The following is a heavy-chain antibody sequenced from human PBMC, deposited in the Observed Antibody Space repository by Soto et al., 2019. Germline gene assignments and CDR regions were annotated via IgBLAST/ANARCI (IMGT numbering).Heavy chain of an antibody. D-gene: IGHD2-8*01. J-gene: IGHJ6*02. CDR2: LTASGLNT. Sequence: EVQLLESGGGLVQPGGSLRLSCSASGFNFGRYGMSWVRQAPGKGLEWVSCLTASGLNTYYTDAVKGRFTISRDNSRNTVYLQMSGLRVEDTAVFHCAKGLGNAKEVWGQGTTVTVSS. CDR1: GFNFGRYG. V-gene: IGHV3-23*01. CDR3: AKGLGNAKEV.